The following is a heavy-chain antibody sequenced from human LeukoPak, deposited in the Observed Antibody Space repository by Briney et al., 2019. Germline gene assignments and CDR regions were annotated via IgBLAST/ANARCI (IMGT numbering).Heavy chain of an antibody. Sequence: GGSLRLSCAASGFTFVPYSIHWVRQAPGKGLEWVSVISYDAGTKFYADSVKGRFTISRDDSKNTLYLQMSSLRNEDTAVYFCARIVGHTRSEFWGQGTLVTVSS. J-gene: IGHJ4*02. CDR2: ISYDAGTK. CDR3: ARIVGHTRSEF. D-gene: IGHD1-26*01. V-gene: IGHV3-30-3*01. CDR1: GFTFVPYS.